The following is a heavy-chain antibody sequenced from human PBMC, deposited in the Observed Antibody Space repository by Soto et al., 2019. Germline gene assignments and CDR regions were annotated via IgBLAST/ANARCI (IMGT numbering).Heavy chain of an antibody. Sequence: SGPTLVNPTQTLTLTCTFSGFSLSTSGMCVSWIRQPPGKALEWLALIDWDDDKYYSTSLKTRLTISKDTSKNQVVLTMTNMDPVDTATYYCARITVASYYRYYYGMDVWGQGTTVTVS. CDR2: IDWDDDK. V-gene: IGHV2-70*01. CDR3: ARITVASYYRYYYGMDV. J-gene: IGHJ6*02. D-gene: IGHD1-26*01. CDR1: GFSLSTSGMC.